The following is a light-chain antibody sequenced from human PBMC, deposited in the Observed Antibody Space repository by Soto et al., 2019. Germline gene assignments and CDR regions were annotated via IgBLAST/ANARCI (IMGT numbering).Light chain of an antibody. CDR2: DVT. Sequence: QSALTQPASMSGSPGQSITISCTGTSSDVGGFNYVSWYQQHPGKAPKLMIYDVTNRPSGVSYRFSDSKSGNTASLTISGLQAEDEADYYCNSYTSSSTYVFGTGTKVTVL. J-gene: IGLJ1*01. CDR3: NSYTSSSTYV. CDR1: SSDVGGFNY. V-gene: IGLV2-14*03.